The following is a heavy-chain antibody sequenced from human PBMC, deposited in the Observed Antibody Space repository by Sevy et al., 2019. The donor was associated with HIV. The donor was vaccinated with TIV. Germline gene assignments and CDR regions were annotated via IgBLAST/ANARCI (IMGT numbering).Heavy chain of an antibody. J-gene: IGHJ4*02. CDR2: IWYDGSNK. CDR3: ARRHYDSSGYMDY. V-gene: IGHV3-33*01. D-gene: IGHD3-22*01. CDR1: GFTFSSYG. Sequence: GGSLRLSCAASGFTFSSYGMHWVRQAPGKGLEWVAVIWYDGSNKYYADSVKGRFTISRDNSKNTLYLQMNSLRAEDTAVYYCARRHYDSSGYMDYWGQGTLVTVSS.